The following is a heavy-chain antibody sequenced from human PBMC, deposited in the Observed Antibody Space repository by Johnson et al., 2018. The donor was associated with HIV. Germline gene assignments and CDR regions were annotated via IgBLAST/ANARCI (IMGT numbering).Heavy chain of an antibody. CDR3: STDRSITFGGVIVSAFDI. CDR1: GFTFSRYG. CDR2: INWNGGST. J-gene: IGHJ3*02. Sequence: VQLVESGGGVVQPGRSLRLSCAASGFTFSRYGMYWVRQAPGKGLEWVSGINWNGGSTGYADSVKGRFTISRDDSKNTLYLQMNSLKTEDTAVYYCSTDRSITFGGVIVSAFDIWGQGTMVTVSS. D-gene: IGHD3-16*02. V-gene: IGHV3-NL1*01.